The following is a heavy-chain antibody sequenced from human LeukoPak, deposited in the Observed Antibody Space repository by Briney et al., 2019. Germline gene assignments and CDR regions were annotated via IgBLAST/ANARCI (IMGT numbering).Heavy chain of an antibody. CDR3: ARFSRITWGDWGDAFDV. CDR2: IDDGGNT. D-gene: IGHD2-21*02. J-gene: IGHJ3*01. V-gene: IGHV4-34*01. Sequence: PSETLSLMCSVYGGSFSDYFWSWIRQPPGKGLEWIGEIDDGGNTNYNPSLMSRVIVAMERSKKQFSLVMRSVTAADTAVYCCARFSRITWGDWGDAFDVWGQGATVIVSS. CDR1: GGSFSDYF.